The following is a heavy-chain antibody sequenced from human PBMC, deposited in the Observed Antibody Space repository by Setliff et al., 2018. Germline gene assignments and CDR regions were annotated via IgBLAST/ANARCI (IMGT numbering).Heavy chain of an antibody. Sequence: TLSLTCTVSGGSISEPNYYWSWIRHPVGKGLEWIGHIYTRGSTNYNPSLRTRVSMSVNTSKNHFSLRLSSVTAADTAVYYCSRHWDFCGGDGPHNSIDYWGQGTLVTVSS. V-gene: IGHV4-61*09. CDR3: SRHWDFCGGDGPHNSIDY. CDR2: IYTRGST. D-gene: IGHD2-21*02. CDR1: GGSISEPNYY. J-gene: IGHJ4*02.